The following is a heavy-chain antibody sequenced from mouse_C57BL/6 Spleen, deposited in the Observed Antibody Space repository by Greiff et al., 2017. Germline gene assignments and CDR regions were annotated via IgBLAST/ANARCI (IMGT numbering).Heavy chain of an antibody. V-gene: IGHV1-4*01. CDR3: AREQLRLRYYAMDY. CDR1: GYTFTSYT. CDR2: INPSSGYT. Sequence: VQLQQSGAELARPGASVKMSCKASGYTFTSYTMHWVNQRPGQGLEWIGYINPSSGYTKYNQKFKDKATLTADKSSSTAYMQLSSLTSEDSAVYYCAREQLRLRYYAMDYWGQGTSVTVSS. J-gene: IGHJ4*01. D-gene: IGHD3-2*02.